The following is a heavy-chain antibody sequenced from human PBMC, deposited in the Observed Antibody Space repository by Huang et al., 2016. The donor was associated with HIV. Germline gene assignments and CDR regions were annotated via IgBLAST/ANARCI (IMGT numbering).Heavy chain of an antibody. V-gene: IGHV1-69*13. Sequence: QLQLVQSGAQVKKPGSSVNVSCKASGKTFSDSAISWVRQAPGQRLEWMGGIIPRYGKPQYAQNFQGRGTITADESMTTAYMELTSLTSKDTAVYFCAAKIGSDGYFISRGPRSNYYSLDVWGQGTTVVVSS. J-gene: IGHJ6*02. D-gene: IGHD3-10*01. CDR3: AAKIGSDGYFISRGPRSNYYSLDV. CDR2: IIPRYGKP. CDR1: GKTFSDSA.